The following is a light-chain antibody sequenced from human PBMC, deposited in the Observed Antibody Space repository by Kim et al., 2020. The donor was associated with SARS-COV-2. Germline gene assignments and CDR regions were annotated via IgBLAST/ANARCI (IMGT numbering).Light chain of an antibody. CDR3: NSRDSSGNHYV. J-gene: IGLJ1*01. CDR2: GKN. CDR1: NLRSYY. Sequence: SSELTQDPAVSVALGQTVRITCQGDNLRSYYASWYQQKPGQAPVLVIYGKNNRPSGIPDRFSGSSSGNTASLTITGAQAEDEADYYCNSRDSSGNHYVFG. V-gene: IGLV3-19*01.